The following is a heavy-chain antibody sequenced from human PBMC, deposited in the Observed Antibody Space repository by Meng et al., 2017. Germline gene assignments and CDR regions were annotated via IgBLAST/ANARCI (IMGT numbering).Heavy chain of an antibody. Sequence: SCSTLVHPTTTNTLLCHFSGSHLSTSGVGLGWTLQPPGKALGWLALIYWDDDKRYSPSLKSRLTITKDTSKNQVVLTMTNMDPVDTATYYCAHSYGSNFNYWGQGTLVTVSS. V-gene: IGHV2-5*02. CDR3: AHSYGSNFNY. CDR2: IYWDDDK. CDR1: GSHLSTSGVG. J-gene: IGHJ4*02. D-gene: IGHD3-10*01.